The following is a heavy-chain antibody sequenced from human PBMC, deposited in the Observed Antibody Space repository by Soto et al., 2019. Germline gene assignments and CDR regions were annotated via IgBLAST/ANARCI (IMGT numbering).Heavy chain of an antibody. CDR2: IKQDGSEK. CDR3: ARDMVVVAAENWFDP. Sequence: GGSLRLSCAASGFTFSSYWMSWVRQAPGKGLEWVANIKQDGSEKYYVDSVKGRFTISRDNAKNSLYLQMNSLRAEDTAVYYCARDMVVVAAENWFDPWGQGTLVTVSS. J-gene: IGHJ5*02. D-gene: IGHD2-15*01. V-gene: IGHV3-7*01. CDR1: GFTFSSYW.